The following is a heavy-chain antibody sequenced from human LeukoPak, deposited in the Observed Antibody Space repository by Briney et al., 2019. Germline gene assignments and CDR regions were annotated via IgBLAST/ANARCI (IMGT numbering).Heavy chain of an antibody. CDR3: AKDQGSGWLDY. CDR1: GFTFSSYG. V-gene: IGHV3-30*18. D-gene: IGHD6-19*01. CDR2: ISYDGSNK. Sequence: RSLRLSCAASGFTFSSYGMHWVRQAPGKGLEWVAVISYDGSNKYYADSVKGRFTISRDNSKNTLYLQMNSLRAEDTAVYYCAKDQGSGWLDYWGQGTLVTVSS. J-gene: IGHJ4*02.